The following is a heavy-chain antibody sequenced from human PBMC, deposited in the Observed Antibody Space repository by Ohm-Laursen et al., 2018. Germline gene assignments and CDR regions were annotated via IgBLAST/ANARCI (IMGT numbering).Heavy chain of an antibody. Sequence: GTLSLTCPVSGGSISNSSYYWGWIRQPPGKGLEWIGSIYYSGSTYYNPSLKSRVTISVDTSKNQFSLKLSSVTAADTAVYYCARRGQDDIPHWGQGTLVTVSS. CDR2: IYYSGST. D-gene: IGHD3-9*01. V-gene: IGHV4-39*01. CDR3: ARRGQDDIPH. J-gene: IGHJ4*02. CDR1: GGSISNSSYY.